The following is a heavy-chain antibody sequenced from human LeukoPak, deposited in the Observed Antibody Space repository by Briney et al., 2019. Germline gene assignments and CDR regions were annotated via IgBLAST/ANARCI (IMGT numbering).Heavy chain of an antibody. CDR1: GGSISNSDYY. CDR3: ASSEIVGAQEVDY. V-gene: IGHV4-61*05. D-gene: IGHD1-26*01. J-gene: IGHJ4*02. Sequence: PSETLSLTCTVSGGSISNSDYYWDWIRQPPGKGLEWIGRIYTSGSTNYNPSLKSRVTMSVDTSKNQFSLKLSSVTAADTAVYYCASSEIVGAQEVDYWGQGTLVTVSS. CDR2: IYTSGST.